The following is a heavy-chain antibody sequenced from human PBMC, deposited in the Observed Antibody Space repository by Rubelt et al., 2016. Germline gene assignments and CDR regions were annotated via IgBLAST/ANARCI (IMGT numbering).Heavy chain of an antibody. V-gene: IGHV3-48*03. CDR3: VRDEYGVGGDP. CDR1: GFSFNIYE. D-gene: IGHD2/OR15-2a*01. Sequence: EVQLVESGGGLVQPGGSLRLSCAASGFSFNIYEMNWVRQAPGKGLEWVSYITASGGARWHADEVKCRVASSRANAKTLLYLKRNNVTDDDTALYYCVRDEYGVGGDPWGQGTLVTVSS. J-gene: IGHJ5*02. CDR2: ITASGGAR.